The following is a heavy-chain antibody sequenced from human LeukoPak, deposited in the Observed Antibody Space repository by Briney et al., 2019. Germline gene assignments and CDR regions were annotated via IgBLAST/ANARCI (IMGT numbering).Heavy chain of an antibody. D-gene: IGHD3-10*01. CDR3: ARRHGSGSDYRGVGY. Sequence: ASVKVSCKASGYTFTGHNLHWVRQAPGQGLEWMGWINPNSGDTNYAQKFQGRVTMTRDTSISTAYMELSTLRSDDTAVFYCARRHGSGSDYRGVGYWGQGTLVTVSS. J-gene: IGHJ4*02. CDR2: INPNSGDT. CDR1: GYTFTGHN. V-gene: IGHV1-2*02.